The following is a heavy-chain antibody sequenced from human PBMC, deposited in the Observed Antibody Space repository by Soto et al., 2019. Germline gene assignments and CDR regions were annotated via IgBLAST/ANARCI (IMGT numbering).Heavy chain of an antibody. Sequence: QVQLVQSGAEVKKPGASVKVSCKASGYTFTSYDINWVRQATGQGLEWMGWMNPNGGNTGYAQKFQGRVTMTRNNSISTAYMELSSLRSEDTALYDCARGLGDYVSLSYWGQGTLVTVSS. D-gene: IGHD4-17*01. CDR1: GYTFTSYD. CDR3: ARGLGDYVSLSY. CDR2: MNPNGGNT. J-gene: IGHJ4*02. V-gene: IGHV1-8*01.